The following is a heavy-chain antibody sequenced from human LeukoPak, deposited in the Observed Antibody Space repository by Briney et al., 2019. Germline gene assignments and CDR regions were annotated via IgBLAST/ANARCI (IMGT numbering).Heavy chain of an antibody. CDR1: GFTFSSNY. CDR2: IYSGGST. J-gene: IGHJ6*02. Sequence: GGSLRLSCAASGFTFSSNYMSWVRQAPGKGLEWVSVIYSGGSTYYADSVKGRFTIPRHNSKNTLYLQMNSLRAEDTAVYYCARDSSRHLMDVWGQGTTVTVSS. V-gene: IGHV3-53*04. CDR3: ARDSSRHLMDV. D-gene: IGHD6-13*01.